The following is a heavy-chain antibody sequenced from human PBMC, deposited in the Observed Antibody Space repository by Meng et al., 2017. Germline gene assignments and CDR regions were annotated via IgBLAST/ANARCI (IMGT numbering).Heavy chain of an antibody. D-gene: IGHD6-19*01. CDR1: GFTFSSYS. CDR2: ISSSSSYI. V-gene: IGHV3-21*01. Sequence: GESLKISCAASGFTFSSYSMNWVRQAPGKGLEWVSSISSSSSYIYYADSVKGRFTISRDNAKNSLYLQMNSLRAEDTAVYYSTRDRYSSGWYDYYYYGMDVWGQGTTVTVSS. J-gene: IGHJ6*02. CDR3: TRDRYSSGWYDYYYYGMDV.